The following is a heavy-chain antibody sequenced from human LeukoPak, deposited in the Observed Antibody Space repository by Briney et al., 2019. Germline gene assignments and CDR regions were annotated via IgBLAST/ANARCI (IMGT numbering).Heavy chain of an antibody. J-gene: IGHJ4*02. CDR1: GGTFSSYA. CDR3: ASSDGSYLAEFDY. Sequence: GASVKVSCKASGGTFSSYAISWVRQAPGQGLEWMGGISPIFGTANYAQKFQGRVTITADKSTSTAYSELSSLRSEDTAVYHCASSDGSYLAEFDYWGQGTLVTVSS. V-gene: IGHV1-69*06. D-gene: IGHD1-26*01. CDR2: ISPIFGTA.